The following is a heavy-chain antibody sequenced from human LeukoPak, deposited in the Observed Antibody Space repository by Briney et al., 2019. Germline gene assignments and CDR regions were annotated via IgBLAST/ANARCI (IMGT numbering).Heavy chain of an antibody. V-gene: IGHV4-4*02. CDR2: IYHSGST. J-gene: IGHJ4*02. D-gene: IGHD6-19*01. Sequence: SGTLSLTCAVSGXSISSSNWWSWVRQPPGKGLEWIGEIYHSGSTNYNPSLKSRVTVSVDKSKNQFSLKLSSVTAADTAVYYCAIGGAVAGLYYFDYWGQGTLVTVPS. CDR3: AIGGAVAGLYYFDY. CDR1: GXSISSSNW.